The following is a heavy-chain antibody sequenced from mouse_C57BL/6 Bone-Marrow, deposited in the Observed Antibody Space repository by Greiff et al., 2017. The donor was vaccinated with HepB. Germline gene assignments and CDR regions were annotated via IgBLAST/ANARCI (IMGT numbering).Heavy chain of an antibody. D-gene: IGHD2-5*01. J-gene: IGHJ3*01. CDR3: ARHWSYYSNYAWFAY. CDR2: ISGGGGNT. V-gene: IGHV5-9*01. Sequence: EVQRVESGGGLVKPGGSLKLSCAASGFTFSSYTMSWVRQTPEKRLEWVATISGGGGNTYYPDSVKGRFTISRDNAKNTLYLQMSSLRSEDTALYYCARHWSYYSNYAWFAYWGQGTLVTVSA. CDR1: GFTFSSYT.